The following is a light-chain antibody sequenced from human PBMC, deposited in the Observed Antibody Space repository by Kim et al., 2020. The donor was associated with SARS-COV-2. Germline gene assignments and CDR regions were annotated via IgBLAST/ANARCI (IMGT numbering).Light chain of an antibody. CDR3: QQLNSWLWT. V-gene: IGKV3-11*01. J-gene: IGKJ1*01. Sequence: SSSGARSTLSRRAIQRSNNYVSWYKQKPCQAPILLICDTSISSTGIPAWFSGSWSGTDFTLTITSLEPEDVAVYYCQQLNSWLWTFGQGTKVDIK. CDR2: DTS. CDR1: QRSNNY.